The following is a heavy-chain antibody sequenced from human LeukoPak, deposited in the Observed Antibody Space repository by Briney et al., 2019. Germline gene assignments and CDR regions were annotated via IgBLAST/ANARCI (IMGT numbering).Heavy chain of an antibody. CDR2: ISGSGGST. Sequence: GSLRLSCAASGFTFSSYAMSWVRQAPGKGLEWVSAISGSGGSTYYADSVKGRFTISRDNSKNTLYLQMNSLRAEDTAVYYCAKVLLHSSSWCMVRGYFDYWGQGTLVTVSS. CDR1: GFTFSSYA. J-gene: IGHJ4*02. D-gene: IGHD6-13*01. V-gene: IGHV3-23*01. CDR3: AKVLLHSSSWCMVRGYFDY.